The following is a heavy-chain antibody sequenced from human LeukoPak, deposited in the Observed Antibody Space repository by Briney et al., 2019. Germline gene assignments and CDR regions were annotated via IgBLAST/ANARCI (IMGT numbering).Heavy chain of an antibody. CDR3: ARLASSVEDI. D-gene: IGHD6-19*01. J-gene: IGHJ6*02. CDR1: GGSISSYY. Sequence: SETLSLTCTVSGGSISSYYWSWIRQSPGKGLEWIGYIFSSGSTDYNPSLKSRVTISVDTSKNQFSLRLSSVTAADTAVYYCARLASSVEDIWGQGTTVTVSS. V-gene: IGHV4-59*01. CDR2: IFSSGST.